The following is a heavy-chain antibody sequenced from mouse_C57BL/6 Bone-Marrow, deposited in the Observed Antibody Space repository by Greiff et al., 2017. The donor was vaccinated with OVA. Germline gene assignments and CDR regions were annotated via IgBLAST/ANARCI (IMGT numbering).Heavy chain of an antibody. D-gene: IGHD2-1*01. CDR3: ARSAPYGNFAWFAY. Sequence: QVQLQQPGAELVRPGSSVKLSCKASGYTFTSYWMHWVKQRPIQGLEWIGNIDPSDSETHYNQKFKDKATLTVDKSSSTAYMQLSSLTSEDSAVYYCARSAPYGNFAWFAYWGQGTLVTVSA. J-gene: IGHJ3*01. V-gene: IGHV1-52*01. CDR1: GYTFTSYW. CDR2: IDPSDSET.